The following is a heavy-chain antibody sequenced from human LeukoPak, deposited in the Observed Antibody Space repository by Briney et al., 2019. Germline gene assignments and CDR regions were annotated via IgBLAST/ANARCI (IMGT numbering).Heavy chain of an antibody. D-gene: IGHD6-13*01. Sequence: PSETLSLTCAVYGGSFSGYYWSWIRQPPGKGLEWIGEINHSGSTNYNPSLKRRVTISVDTSKNQFSLKLSSVTAADTAVYYCASFPSIAAAGWFDYWGQGTLVTVSS. V-gene: IGHV4-34*01. CDR1: GGSFSGYY. CDR3: ASFPSIAAAGWFDY. J-gene: IGHJ4*02. CDR2: INHSGST.